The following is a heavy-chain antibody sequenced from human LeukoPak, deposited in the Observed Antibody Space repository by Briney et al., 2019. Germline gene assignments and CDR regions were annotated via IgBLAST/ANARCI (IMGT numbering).Heavy chain of an antibody. Sequence: GGSLRLSCAASGLTFSSYWISSVRQAPGKGLEWVAYIKPDGSGKYYVDSVKGRFTISRDNAKNSLYLQMNSLRAEDTAMYYCAKGITGNVRFDHWGQGTLVTVSS. CDR3: AKGITGNVRFDH. V-gene: IGHV3-7*01. J-gene: IGHJ4*02. D-gene: IGHD1-20*01. CDR2: IKPDGSGK. CDR1: GLTFSSYW.